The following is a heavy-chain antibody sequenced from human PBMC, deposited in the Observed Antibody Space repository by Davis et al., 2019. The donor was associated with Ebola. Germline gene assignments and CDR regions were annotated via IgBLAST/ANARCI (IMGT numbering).Heavy chain of an antibody. CDR3: AKQDDSGWYGIDDY. J-gene: IGHJ4*02. CDR2: ISSDGGIT. Sequence: PGGSLRLSCAASGFTFNKYWMHWVRQAPGKGLVYVSRISSDGGITSYADSVKGRFTISRDNSKNTLYLQMNSLRPDDTALYYCAKQDDSGWYGIDDYWGQGTLVTVSS. V-gene: IGHV3-74*01. D-gene: IGHD6-19*01. CDR1: GFTFNKYW.